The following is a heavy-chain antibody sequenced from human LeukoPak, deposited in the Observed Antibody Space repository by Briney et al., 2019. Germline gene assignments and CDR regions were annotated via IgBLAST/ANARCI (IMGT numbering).Heavy chain of an antibody. CDR2: IIPIFGTA. CDR3: ARDEGGAEVDP. J-gene: IGHJ5*02. CDR1: GGTFSSYA. D-gene: IGHD1-26*01. V-gene: IGHV1-69*13. Sequence: VASVKVSCKASGGTFSSYAISWVRQAPGQGLEWMGGIIPIFGTANYAQKFQGRVTITADESTSTAYMELSSLRSEDTAVYYCARDEGGAEVDPWGQGTLVTVSS.